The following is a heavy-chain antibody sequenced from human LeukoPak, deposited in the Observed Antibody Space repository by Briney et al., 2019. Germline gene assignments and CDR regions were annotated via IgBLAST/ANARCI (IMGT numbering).Heavy chain of an antibody. CDR1: GFTFSSYE. D-gene: IGHD4-23*01. V-gene: IGHV3-48*03. Sequence: PGGSLRLSCAASGFTFSSYEMHWVRQAPGKGLEWVSYISSSGSTIYYADSVKGRFTISRDNAKNSLYLQMSSLRSEDTAVYYCARDYGGSSPFDYWGQGTLVTVSS. CDR2: ISSSGSTI. J-gene: IGHJ4*02. CDR3: ARDYGGSSPFDY.